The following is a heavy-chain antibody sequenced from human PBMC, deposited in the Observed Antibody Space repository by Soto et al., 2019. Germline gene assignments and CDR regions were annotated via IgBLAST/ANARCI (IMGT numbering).Heavy chain of an antibody. CDR2: INAGNGNT. CDR1: GYTFTSYA. D-gene: IGHD2-2*01. CDR3: RIGYCISTSCPRNYYYYGMDV. Sequence: GASVKVSCKASGYTFTSYAMHWVRQAPGQRLEWMGWINAGNGNTKYSQKLQGRVTITRDTSASTAYMELSSLRSEDTAVYYCRIGYCISTSCPRNYYYYGMDVWGQGTTVTVSS. J-gene: IGHJ6*02. V-gene: IGHV1-3*01.